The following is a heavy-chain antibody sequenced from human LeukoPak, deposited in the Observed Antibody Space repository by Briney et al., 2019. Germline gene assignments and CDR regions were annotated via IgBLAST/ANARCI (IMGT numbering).Heavy chain of an antibody. D-gene: IGHD4-17*01. CDR2: ISSSSSYI. J-gene: IGHJ4*02. Sequence: GGSLRLSCAASGFTFSSFTMNWVRQAPGKGLEWVSSISSSSSYIYSADSVKGRFTIPRDNAKNSLYLQMNSLRAEDTAAYYCARVLAHGDYGIDYWGQGTLVTVSS. CDR3: ARVLAHGDYGIDY. CDR1: GFTFSSFT. V-gene: IGHV3-21*01.